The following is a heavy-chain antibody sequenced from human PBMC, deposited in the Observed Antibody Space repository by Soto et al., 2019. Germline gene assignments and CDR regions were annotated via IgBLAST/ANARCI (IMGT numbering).Heavy chain of an antibody. D-gene: IGHD2-8*01. CDR3: AAGGQITPFGVASAPYAKDG. CDR1: GGTFSNLA. CDR2: ITPLLGAA. J-gene: IGHJ6*02. V-gene: IGHV1-69*05. Sequence: QVRLVQSGAEVKKPGSSVNLSCKASGGTFSNLAINWVRQAPGQGLEWMGGITPLLGAADYAQKFQGRVSIISDESTAPVYKEPENPKAYGTALYFWAAGGQITPFGVASAPYAKDGWGQGTTVTVSS.